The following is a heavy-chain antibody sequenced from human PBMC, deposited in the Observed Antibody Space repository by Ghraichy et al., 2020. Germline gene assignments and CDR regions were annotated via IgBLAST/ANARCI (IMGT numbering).Heavy chain of an antibody. Sequence: SETLSLTCAVYGGSFSGYYWSWIRQPPGKGLEWIGEINHSGSTNYNPSLKSRVTISVDTSKNQFSLKLSSVTAADTAVYYCARGGPFLHLSWLGYWGQGTLVTVSS. D-gene: IGHD2-15*01. CDR1: GGSFSGYY. CDR2: INHSGST. V-gene: IGHV4-34*01. CDR3: ARGGPFLHLSWLGY. J-gene: IGHJ4*02.